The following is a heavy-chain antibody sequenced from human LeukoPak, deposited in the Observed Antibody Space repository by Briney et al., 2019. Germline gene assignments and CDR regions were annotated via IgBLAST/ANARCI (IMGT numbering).Heavy chain of an antibody. CDR2: IIPILGTA. CDR3: ARSTMVRGVVSDY. D-gene: IGHD3-10*01. Sequence: SVKVSCKASGGTFSSYAISWVRQAPGQGLEWMGRIIPILGTANYAQKFQGRVTITADKSTSTAYMELSSLRSEDTAVYYCARSTMVRGVVSDYWGQGTLVTVSS. J-gene: IGHJ4*02. CDR1: GGTFSSYA. V-gene: IGHV1-69*04.